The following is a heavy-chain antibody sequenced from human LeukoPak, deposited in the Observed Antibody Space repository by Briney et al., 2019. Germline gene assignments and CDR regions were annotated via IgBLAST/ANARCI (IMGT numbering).Heavy chain of an antibody. D-gene: IGHD3-22*01. Sequence: ASVKVSCKASGYTFTSYGISWVRQAPGQGLEWMGWISAYNGNTNYAQKLQGRVTMTTDTSTSTAYMELRSLRSGDTAVYYCARDYYDSSGYLGVDYWGQGTLVTVSS. CDR1: GYTFTSYG. CDR2: ISAYNGNT. CDR3: ARDYYDSSGYLGVDY. J-gene: IGHJ4*02. V-gene: IGHV1-18*01.